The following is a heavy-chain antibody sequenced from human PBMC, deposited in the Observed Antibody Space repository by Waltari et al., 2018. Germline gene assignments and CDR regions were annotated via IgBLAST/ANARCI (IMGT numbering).Heavy chain of an antibody. CDR1: GFTVSSNY. Sequence: EVRLVESGGGLVQRGGSLRLSCAASGFTVSSNYMSWVRQAPGNGLEWVSLIYSDGRTYYADSVKGRFTISRDNYKNTVYLQMSRLRVEDTAVYYCAKDAGPVAAEGDYWGQGTLVTVSS. CDR3: AKDAGPVAAEGDY. J-gene: IGHJ4*02. D-gene: IGHD6-19*01. V-gene: IGHV3-66*01. CDR2: IYSDGRT.